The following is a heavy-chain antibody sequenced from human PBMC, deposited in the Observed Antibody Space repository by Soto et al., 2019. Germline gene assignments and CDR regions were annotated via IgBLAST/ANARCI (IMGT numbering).Heavy chain of an antibody. CDR1: GFTFNIYA. CDR3: AKGTNDYGDYRAERLAPNH. J-gene: IGHJ1*01. Sequence: EVQLLESGGVLVQPGGSLRLSCAASGFTFNIYAMNWVRQAPGKGLAWVSSISGNGDTTYYADSVKGRFTISRDNSKSTLYLEMHSLRADDTAVYYCAKGTNDYGDYRAERLAPNHWGQGTLVTVSS. CDR2: ISGNGDTT. D-gene: IGHD4-17*01. V-gene: IGHV3-23*01.